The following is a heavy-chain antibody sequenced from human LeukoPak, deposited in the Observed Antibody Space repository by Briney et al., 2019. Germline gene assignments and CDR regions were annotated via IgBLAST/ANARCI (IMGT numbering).Heavy chain of an antibody. CDR2: TDPNSGGT. J-gene: IGHJ4*02. V-gene: IGHV1-2*02. Sequence: ASVKVSCKASGYTXTGYYMHWVRQAPGQGLEWMGWTDPNSGGTNYAQKFQGRVTLTRDTSISTAYMELSRLRSDDTAVYYCARAGYCSGGSCYALDYWGQGTLVTVSS. CDR3: ARAGYCSGGSCYALDY. CDR1: GYTXTGYY. D-gene: IGHD2-15*01.